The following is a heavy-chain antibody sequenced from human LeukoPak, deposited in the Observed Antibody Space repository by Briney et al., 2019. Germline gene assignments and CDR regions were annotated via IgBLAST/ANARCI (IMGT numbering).Heavy chain of an antibody. D-gene: IGHD3-22*01. Sequence: SETLTLPCTVSGGSISSSSYYWVWIRQPPGKGLGWIGTIYHTGSTYYNPSLKSRVAISVDTSKSHLSLKLTSVTAADTAVYFCARHWGSTMTHLDYWGQGTLVTVSS. J-gene: IGHJ4*02. CDR2: IYHTGST. V-gene: IGHV4-39*01. CDR1: GGSISSSSYY. CDR3: ARHWGSTMTHLDY.